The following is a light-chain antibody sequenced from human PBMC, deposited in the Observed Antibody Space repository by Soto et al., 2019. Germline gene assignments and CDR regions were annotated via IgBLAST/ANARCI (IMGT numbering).Light chain of an antibody. CDR1: ALPNQY. CDR2: KDS. CDR3: QSADSSGTYPVV. Sequence: SYELTQPPSVSVSPGQTARITCSGDALPNQYAYWYQQKLGQAPVLVIYKDSERPSGIPERFSGSSSGTTVTLTISGVQAEDGADYYCQSADSSGTYPVVFGGGTKVTVL. J-gene: IGLJ2*01. V-gene: IGLV3-25*03.